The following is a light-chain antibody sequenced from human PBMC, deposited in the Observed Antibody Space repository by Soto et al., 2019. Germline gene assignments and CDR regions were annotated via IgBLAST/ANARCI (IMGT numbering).Light chain of an antibody. V-gene: IGLV1-51*01. CDR3: GTWDNSLGVGV. CDR2: DNT. Sequence: SVLTQPPSVSAAPGQRVTISCSGSTSNIGNNYVSWYQQFPGTALQLLIYDNTKRPSVISDRFSGSKSGTSATLGITGLQTGDEADYYCGTWDNSLGVGVFGGGTKLTVL. J-gene: IGLJ3*02. CDR1: TSNIGNNY.